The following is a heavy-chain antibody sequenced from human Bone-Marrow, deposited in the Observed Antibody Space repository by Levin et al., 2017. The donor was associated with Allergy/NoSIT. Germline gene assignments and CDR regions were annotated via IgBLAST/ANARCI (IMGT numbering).Heavy chain of an antibody. J-gene: IGHJ4*02. CDR1: GFTFDSYV. Sequence: GGSLRLSCAASGFTFDSYVMSWVRQAPGKGLEWVSAISGSGGSPYSAASVEGRFTISRANSKNTLYLQLNSLRAEDTAVYYCVKDRDGYTKPRAFDYWGQGTLVTVSS. CDR2: ISGSGGSP. V-gene: IGHV3-23*01. CDR3: VKDRDGYTKPRAFDY. D-gene: IGHD5-24*01.